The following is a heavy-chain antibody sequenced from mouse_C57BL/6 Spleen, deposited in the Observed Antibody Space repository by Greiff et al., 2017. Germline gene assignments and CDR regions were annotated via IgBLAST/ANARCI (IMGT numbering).Heavy chain of an antibody. Sequence: EVHLVESEGGLVQPGSSMKLSCTASGFTFSDYYMAWVRQVPEKGLEWVANINYDGSSTYYLDSLKSRFIISRDNAKNILYLQMSSLKSEDKATYYCARDPYYYGSSFHWYFDVWGTGTTVTVSS. CDR1: GFTFSDYY. D-gene: IGHD1-1*01. CDR3: ARDPYYYGSSFHWYFDV. V-gene: IGHV5-16*01. CDR2: INYDGSST. J-gene: IGHJ1*03.